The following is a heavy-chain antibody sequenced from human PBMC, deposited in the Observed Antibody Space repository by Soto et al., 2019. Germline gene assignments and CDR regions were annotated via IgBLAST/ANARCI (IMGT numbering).Heavy chain of an antibody. CDR1: GYTFTGYY. CDR2: INPNSGGT. Sequence: ASVKVSCKASGYTFTGYYMHWVRQAPGQGLEWMGWINPNSGGTNYAQKFQGRVTMTRDTSISTAYMELSRLRSDDTAVYYCARGQGEYYDSSGYTSPEGYYYYGMDVWGQGTTVTVS. CDR3: ARGQGEYYDSSGYTSPEGYYYYGMDV. D-gene: IGHD3-22*01. J-gene: IGHJ6*02. V-gene: IGHV1-2*02.